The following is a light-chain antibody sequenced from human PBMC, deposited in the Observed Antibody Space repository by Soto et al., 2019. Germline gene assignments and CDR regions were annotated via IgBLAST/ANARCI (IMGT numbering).Light chain of an antibody. Sequence: QSVLTQPASVSGSPGQSITISCTGTDSDVGGYNYVSWYQQRPGKAPKLMIYGVSNRPSGVSNRFSGSKSGNTASLTISGLQAEDEADYYCSSFTNNNTPHVVFGGGTKLTVL. V-gene: IGLV2-14*01. CDR3: SSFTNNNTPHVV. CDR1: DSDVGGYNY. J-gene: IGLJ2*01. CDR2: GVS.